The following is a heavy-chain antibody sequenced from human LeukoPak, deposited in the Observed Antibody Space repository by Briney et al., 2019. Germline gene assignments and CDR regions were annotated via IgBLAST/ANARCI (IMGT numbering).Heavy chain of an antibody. CDR1: GFTFSSYA. V-gene: IGHV3-23*01. CDR3: AKRELLWFGEPSSFDY. J-gene: IGHJ4*02. CDR2: ISGSGGST. Sequence: PGGSLRLSCAASGFTFSSYAMSWVRQAPGKGPEWVPAISGSGGSTYYADSVKGRFTISRDNSKNTLYLQMNSLRAEDTAVYYCAKRELLWFGEPSSFDYWGQGTLVTVSS. D-gene: IGHD3-10*01.